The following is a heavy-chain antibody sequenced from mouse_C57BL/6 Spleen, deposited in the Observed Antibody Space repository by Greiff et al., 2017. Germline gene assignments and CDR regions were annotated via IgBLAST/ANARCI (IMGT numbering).Heavy chain of an antibody. CDR1: GYAFSSYW. J-gene: IGHJ1*03. CDR3: ARDYGSHYWYVDV. Sequence: VQLQQSGAELVKPGASVKISCKASGYAFSSYWMNWVKQRPGKGLEWIGQIYPGDGDTNYNGKFKGKATLTADKSSSTAYMQLSSLTSEDSAVYFCARDYGSHYWYVDVWGTGTTVTVSS. V-gene: IGHV1-80*01. CDR2: IYPGDGDT. D-gene: IGHD1-1*01.